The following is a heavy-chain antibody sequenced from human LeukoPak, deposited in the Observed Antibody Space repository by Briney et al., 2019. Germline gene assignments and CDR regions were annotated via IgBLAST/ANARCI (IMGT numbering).Heavy chain of an antibody. CDR1: GGTFSSYA. CDR2: IIPIFGTA. D-gene: IGHD3-22*01. Sequence: SVKVSCKASGGTFSSYAISWVRQAPGQGLEWMGRIIPIFGTANYAQKFQGRVTITTDESTSTAYMELSSLRSEDTAVYYCARDYYDSSGYYYAHDYWGQGTLVSVS. V-gene: IGHV1-69*05. CDR3: ARDYYDSSGYYYAHDY. J-gene: IGHJ4*02.